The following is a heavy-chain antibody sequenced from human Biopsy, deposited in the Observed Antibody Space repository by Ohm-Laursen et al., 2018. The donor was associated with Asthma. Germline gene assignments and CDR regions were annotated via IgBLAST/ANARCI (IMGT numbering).Heavy chain of an antibody. CDR3: ARKIAARGGMGV. Sequence: SLRLSCTAAGFTFSIYDIHWVRQAPGKGLEWVAVVSYDGGVVHYADSVKGRFTISRDNSKITLYLQMNSLRAEDTAVYYCARKIAARGGMGVWGQGTTVTVSS. D-gene: IGHD6-6*01. CDR1: GFTFSIYD. V-gene: IGHV3-33*01. J-gene: IGHJ6*02. CDR2: VSYDGGVV.